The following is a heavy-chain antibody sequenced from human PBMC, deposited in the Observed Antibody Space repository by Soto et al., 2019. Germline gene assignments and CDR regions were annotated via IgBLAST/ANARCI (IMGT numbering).Heavy chain of an antibody. CDR1: GFTFSSYA. V-gene: IGHV3-64*01. CDR2: ISSNGGST. D-gene: IGHD5-18*01. Sequence: EVQLVESGGGLVQPGGSLRLSCAASGFTFSSYAMHWVRQAPGKGLEYVSAISSNGGSTYYANSVKGRFTISRDNSKNTLYLQMASLRAEDMAVYYCASGGYSYGYPSSFDYWGQGTLVTVSS. J-gene: IGHJ4*02. CDR3: ASGGYSYGYPSSFDY.